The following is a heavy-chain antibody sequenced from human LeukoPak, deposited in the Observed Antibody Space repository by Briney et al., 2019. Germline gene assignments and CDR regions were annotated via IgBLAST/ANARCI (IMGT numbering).Heavy chain of an antibody. CDR3: ARVAVTVTTQRSYYYYMDV. J-gene: IGHJ6*03. CDR2: IIPIFGTA. CDR1: GGTFSSYA. D-gene: IGHD4-17*01. V-gene: IGHV1-69*05. Sequence: SVKVSCKASGGTFSSYAISWVRQAPGQGLEWMGGIIPIFGTANYAQKFQGRVTITTDESTSTAYMELSSLRSEDTAVYYCARVAVTVTTQRSYYYYMDVWGKGTTVTVSS.